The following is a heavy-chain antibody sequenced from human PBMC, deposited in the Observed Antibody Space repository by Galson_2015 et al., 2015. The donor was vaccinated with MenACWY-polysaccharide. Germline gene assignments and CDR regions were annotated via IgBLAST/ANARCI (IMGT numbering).Heavy chain of an antibody. Sequence: SLRLSCAASGFTFSTNSMNWVRRAPGKGLEWISYIGSTTSRGPGNIYYADSVRGRFTISRDDAKNTLFLQMNSLRAEDAALYYGAVGETTVWDMDVCGRGTTVTIFS. J-gene: IGHJ6*02. CDR1: GFTFSTNS. V-gene: IGHV3-48*01. CDR2: IGSTTSRGPGNI. D-gene: IGHD4-17*01. CDR3: AVGETTVWDMDV.